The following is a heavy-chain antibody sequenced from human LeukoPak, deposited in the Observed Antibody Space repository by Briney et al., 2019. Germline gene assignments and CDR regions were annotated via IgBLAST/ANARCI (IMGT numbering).Heavy chain of an antibody. CDR2: ISAYNGNT. CDR1: GYTFTSYG. CDR3: ARGGGRYCGSTSCFAMDV. Sequence: ASVKVSCKASGYTFTSYGISWVRQAPGQGLEWIGWISAYNGNTNYAQKLQGRVTMTTDTSTSTAYMELRSLRSDDTAVYYCARGGGRYCGSTSCFAMDVWGKGTTVTVSS. D-gene: IGHD2-2*01. V-gene: IGHV1-18*01. J-gene: IGHJ6*03.